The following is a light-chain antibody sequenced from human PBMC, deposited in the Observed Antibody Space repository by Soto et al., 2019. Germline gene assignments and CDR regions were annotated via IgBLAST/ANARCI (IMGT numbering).Light chain of an antibody. CDR1: SSNIGAGYD. Sequence: QCVLKQPPSVSGAAGQRVTISCTGSSSNIGAGYDVHWYQQLPGTAPKLHIYGNSNRPSGVPDRFSGSKSGTSASLAITGLQAEDEADYYCQSYDSSLSGYVFGTGTKVTVL. CDR2: GNS. J-gene: IGLJ1*01. CDR3: QSYDSSLSGYV. V-gene: IGLV1-40*01.